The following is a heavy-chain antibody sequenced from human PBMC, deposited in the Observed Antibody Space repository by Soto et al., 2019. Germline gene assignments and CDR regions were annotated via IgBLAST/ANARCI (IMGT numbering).Heavy chain of an antibody. Sequence: QVQLQQWGAGLLKPSETLSLTCAVYGGSFSGYYWSWIRQPPGKGLEWIGEINHSGSTNYNPSLKSRVTISVDTSKNQFSLKLSSVTAADTAVYYCARCIWNYLFDYWGQGTLVTVSS. V-gene: IGHV4-34*01. CDR3: ARCIWNYLFDY. CDR2: INHSGST. J-gene: IGHJ4*02. CDR1: GGSFSGYY. D-gene: IGHD1-7*01.